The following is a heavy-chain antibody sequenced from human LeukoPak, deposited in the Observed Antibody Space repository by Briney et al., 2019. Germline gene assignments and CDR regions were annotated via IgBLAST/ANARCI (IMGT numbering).Heavy chain of an antibody. J-gene: IGHJ6*03. D-gene: IGHD2-15*01. V-gene: IGHV1-69*06. CDR3: ARGPIGYCSGGSCYLSYMDV. CDR1: GGTFSSYA. CDR2: IIPIFGTA. Sequence: ASVKVSCKASGGTFSSYAISWVRQAPGQGLEWMGGIIPIFGTANYAQKFQGRVTITADKSTSTAYMELSSLRSEDTAVYYCARGPIGYCSGGSCYLSYMDVWGKGTTVTISS.